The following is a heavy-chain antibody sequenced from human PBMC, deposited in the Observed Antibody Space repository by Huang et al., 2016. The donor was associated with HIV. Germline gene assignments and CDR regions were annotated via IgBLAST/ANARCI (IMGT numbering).Heavy chain of an antibody. D-gene: IGHD4-17*01. CDR3: ARSAYGDLDY. J-gene: IGHJ4*02. Sequence: LEWLGWRNPKTGNTGFEQSFQGRVNMTRKTSITTAYMELASLTSEDMAVYYCARSAYGDLDYWGLGTLVIVSS. V-gene: IGHV1-8*01. CDR2: RNPKTGNT.